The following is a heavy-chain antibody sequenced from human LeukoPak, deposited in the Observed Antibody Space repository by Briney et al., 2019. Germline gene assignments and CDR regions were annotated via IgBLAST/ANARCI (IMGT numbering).Heavy chain of an antibody. CDR1: GFTFSTFW. Sequence: GGSLRLSCAASGFTFSTFWMTWVRQAPGKGLEWVATIKYDGSEKYSVDSVKGRFTISRDNAKKSLFLQMNSLRAEDTAVYYCARDTIVVVPAARRLDYWGQGTLVTVSS. J-gene: IGHJ4*02. CDR2: IKYDGSEK. D-gene: IGHD2-2*01. V-gene: IGHV3-7*01. CDR3: ARDTIVVVPAARRLDY.